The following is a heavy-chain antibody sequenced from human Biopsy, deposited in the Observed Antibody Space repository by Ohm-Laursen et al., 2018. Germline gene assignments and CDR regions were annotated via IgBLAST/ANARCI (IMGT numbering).Heavy chain of an antibody. Sequence: SDTLSLTCTLSGASVRSHFLTWIRRPPGKGLQWIGSISNSGTTKSSPSLESRVNISLHTSKNQLSLKLTSVTAADTAVYYCARLSTLFGVADFTDDWGQGTLVTVSS. J-gene: IGHJ4*02. CDR2: ISNSGTT. CDR3: ARLSTLFGVADFTDD. V-gene: IGHV4-59*08. D-gene: IGHD3-3*01. CDR1: GASVRSHF.